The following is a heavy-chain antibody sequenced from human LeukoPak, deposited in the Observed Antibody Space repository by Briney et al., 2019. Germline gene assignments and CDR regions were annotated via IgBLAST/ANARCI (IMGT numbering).Heavy chain of an antibody. CDR1: GFTFSSYG. J-gene: IGHJ6*02. CDR2: IWYDGSNK. Sequence: PGRSLRLSCAASGFTFSSYGMHWVRQAPGKGLEGVAVIWYDGSNKYYADSVKGRFTISRDNSKNTLYLQMNSLRAEDTAVYYCARDRLRSGSYEQGTYYYYGMDVWGQGTTVTVSS. D-gene: IGHD3-10*01. V-gene: IGHV3-33*01. CDR3: ARDRLRSGSYEQGTYYYYGMDV.